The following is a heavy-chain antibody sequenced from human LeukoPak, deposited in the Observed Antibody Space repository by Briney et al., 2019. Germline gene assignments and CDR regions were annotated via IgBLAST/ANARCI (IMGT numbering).Heavy chain of an antibody. Sequence: GGSLRLSCAASGFXFSSYNINWVRQAPGKGLEWVSYISSSSSTIYYADSVKGRFTISRDNAKDSLYLQMNSLRDEDTAVYYCARENSVLGASRWYYGMDVWGQGTTVTVSS. CDR1: GFXFSSYN. V-gene: IGHV3-48*02. J-gene: IGHJ6*02. CDR2: ISSSSSTI. CDR3: ARENSVLGASRWYYGMDV. D-gene: IGHD5-12*01.